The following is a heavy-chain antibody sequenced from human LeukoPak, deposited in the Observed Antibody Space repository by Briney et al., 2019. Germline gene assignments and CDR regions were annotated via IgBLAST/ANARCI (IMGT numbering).Heavy chain of an antibody. CDR1: GYTFTGYY. V-gene: IGHV1-2*02. D-gene: IGHD1-20*01. Sequence: ASVKLPCKASGYTFTGYYMHWVRQAPGQGLEWMGWINPNSGGTNYAQKFQGRVTVTRDTSISTAYMELSRLRSDDTAMYYCARGNWNYFDYWGQGTLVTVSS. J-gene: IGHJ4*02. CDR3: ARGNWNYFDY. CDR2: INPNSGGT.